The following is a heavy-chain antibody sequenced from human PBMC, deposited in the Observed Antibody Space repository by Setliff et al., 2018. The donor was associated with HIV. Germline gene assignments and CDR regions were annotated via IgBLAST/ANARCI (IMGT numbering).Heavy chain of an antibody. Sequence: SETLSLTCTVSGGSISSYYWSWTRQPPGKGLEWIGYIYYSGSTNYNPSLKSRVTISVDTSKNQFSLKLSSVTAADTAVYYCARGQATSSRSSLVYWGQGILVTVSS. CDR1: GGSISSYY. V-gene: IGHV4-59*01. CDR3: ARGQATSSRSSLVY. D-gene: IGHD6-6*01. CDR2: IYYSGST. J-gene: IGHJ4*02.